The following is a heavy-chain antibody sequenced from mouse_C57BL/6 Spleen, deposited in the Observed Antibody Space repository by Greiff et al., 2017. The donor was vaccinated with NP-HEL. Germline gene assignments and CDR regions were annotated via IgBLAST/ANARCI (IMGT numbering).Heavy chain of an antibody. Sequence: EVQGVESGPELVKPGASVKMSCKASGYTFTDYNMHWVKQSHGKSLEWIGYINPNNGGTSYNQKFKGKATLTVNKSSSTAYMELRSLTSEDSAVYYCARMRYYGPWYFDVWGTGTTVTVSS. CDR3: ARMRYYGPWYFDV. V-gene: IGHV1-22*01. CDR1: GYTFTDYN. D-gene: IGHD1-2*01. CDR2: INPNNGGT. J-gene: IGHJ1*03.